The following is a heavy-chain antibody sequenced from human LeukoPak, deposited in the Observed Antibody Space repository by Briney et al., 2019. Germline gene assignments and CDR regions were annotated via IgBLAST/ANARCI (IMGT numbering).Heavy chain of an antibody. CDR3: ATWAYYYGSGPRGYYFDY. J-gene: IGHJ4*02. CDR2: FDPEDGET. V-gene: IGHV1-24*01. CDR1: GYTLTELS. Sequence: EASVKGSCKVSGYTLTELSMHWVRQAPGKGLEWMGGFDPEDGETIYAQKFQGRVTMTEDTSTDTAYMELSSLRSEDTAVYYCATWAYYYGSGPRGYYFDYWGQGTLVTVSS. D-gene: IGHD3-10*01.